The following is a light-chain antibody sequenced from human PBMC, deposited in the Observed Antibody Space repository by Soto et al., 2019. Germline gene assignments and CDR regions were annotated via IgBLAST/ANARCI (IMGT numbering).Light chain of an antibody. V-gene: IGKV3-20*01. Sequence: EVVLTQSPGTLSLSPGERATLSCRASQSVSSSYLGWYQQKPGQAPRLLIYGASSRATGIPGRFSGSGSGTDFTLTISRLEPEDFAVYYCQQYGSSPWTFGQGTKV. CDR2: GAS. CDR3: QQYGSSPWT. J-gene: IGKJ1*01. CDR1: QSVSSSY.